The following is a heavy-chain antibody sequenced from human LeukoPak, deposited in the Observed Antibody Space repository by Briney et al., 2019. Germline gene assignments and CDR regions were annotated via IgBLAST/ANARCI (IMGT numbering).Heavy chain of an antibody. CDR3: ARADYGGNLFFDY. D-gene: IGHD4-23*01. V-gene: IGHV3-64D*06. Sequence: PGGSLRLSCSASGFTFSSYVMHWVRQAPGKGLEYVSTINSNGISTYYADSVKGRFTISRDNFETTMYLQMSSLRAEDTAVYYCARADYGGNLFFDYWGQGALVTVSS. J-gene: IGHJ4*02. CDR2: INSNGIST. CDR1: GFTFSSYV.